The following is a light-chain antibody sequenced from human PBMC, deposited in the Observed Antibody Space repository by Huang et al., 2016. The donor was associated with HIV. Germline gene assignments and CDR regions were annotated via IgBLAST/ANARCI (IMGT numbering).Light chain of an antibody. CDR2: GAS. CDR1: QSVSSSY. Sequence: EIVLTQSPGTLSLSPGERATLSCRASQSVSSSYLAWYQQKPGQAPRLLIHGASSRATCIPDRFSGSGSGTEFTLTISRLEPEDVAVYYCQQYGSSPPLTFGGGTKVEIK. J-gene: IGKJ4*01. CDR3: QQYGSSPPLT. V-gene: IGKV3-20*01.